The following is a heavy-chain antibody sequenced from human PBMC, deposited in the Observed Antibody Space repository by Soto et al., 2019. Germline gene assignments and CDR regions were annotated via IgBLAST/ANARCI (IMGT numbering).Heavy chain of an antibody. J-gene: IGHJ3*02. D-gene: IGHD3-10*01. CDR2: IYYSGST. CDR3: AISPDTGELLRHYDSLDAFDI. Sequence: SETLSLTCTVSGGSISSYYWSWIRQPPGKGLEWIGYIYYSGSTNYNPSLKSRVTISVDTSKNQFSLKLSSVTAADTAVYYCAISPDTGELLRHYDSLDAFDIWGQGTMVTVSS. V-gene: IGHV4-59*01. CDR1: GGSISSYY.